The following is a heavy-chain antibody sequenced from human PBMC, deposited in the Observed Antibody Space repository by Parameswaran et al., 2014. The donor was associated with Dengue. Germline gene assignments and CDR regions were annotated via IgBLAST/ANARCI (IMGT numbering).Heavy chain of an antibody. V-gene: IGHV3-33*01. CDR3: ARVDGSGNYFDY. CDR2: IWYDGSNK. J-gene: IGHJ4*02. D-gene: IGHD3-10*01. Sequence: VRQMPEGLEWVAVIWYDGSNKYYADSVKGRFTISRDNSKNTLYLQMNSLRAEDTAVYYCARVDGSGNYFDYWGQGTLVTVSS.